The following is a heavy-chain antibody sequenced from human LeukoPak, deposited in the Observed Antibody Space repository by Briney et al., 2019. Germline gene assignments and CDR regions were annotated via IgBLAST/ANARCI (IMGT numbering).Heavy chain of an antibody. CDR3: ARDQYQLWSGFAFDY. CDR2: ISGGGST. CDR1: GFPVSGNY. D-gene: IGHD5-18*01. V-gene: IGHV3-66*01. J-gene: IGHJ4*02. Sequence: AGGSLRLSCAASGFPVSGNYMSWVRQAPGKGLEWVSVISGGGSTESADSVKGRFIISRDNSKNTLYLQMNSRRAEDTAVYYCARDQYQLWSGFAFDYWGQGTLVTVSS.